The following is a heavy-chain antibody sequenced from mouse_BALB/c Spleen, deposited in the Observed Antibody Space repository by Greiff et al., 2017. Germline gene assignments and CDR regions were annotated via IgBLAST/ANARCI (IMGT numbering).Heavy chain of an antibody. CDR1: GFTFSDYY. CDR3: ARDDWKFAY. Sequence: EVQLVESGGGLVKPGGSLKLSCAASGFTFSDYYMYWVRQTPEKRLEWVATISDGGSYTYYPDSVKGRFTISRDNAKNNLYLQMSSLKSEDTAMYYCARDDWKFAYWGQGTLVTVSA. D-gene: IGHD2-13*01. V-gene: IGHV5-4*02. J-gene: IGHJ3*01. CDR2: ISDGGSYT.